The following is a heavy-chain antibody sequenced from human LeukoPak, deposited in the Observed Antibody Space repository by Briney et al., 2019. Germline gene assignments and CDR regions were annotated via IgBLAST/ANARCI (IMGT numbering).Heavy chain of an antibody. Sequence: ASVKVSCKASGYTITSYIISWVRQAPGQGLEWMGWINAYNGNTDYAQRVQGRVTMTTDTSTSTAYMELRSLRSDDTAVYYCARDKYSGYERDAFDIWGQGTMVTVSS. J-gene: IGHJ3*02. D-gene: IGHD5-12*01. CDR3: ARDKYSGYERDAFDI. CDR1: GYTITSYI. V-gene: IGHV1-18*04. CDR2: INAYNGNT.